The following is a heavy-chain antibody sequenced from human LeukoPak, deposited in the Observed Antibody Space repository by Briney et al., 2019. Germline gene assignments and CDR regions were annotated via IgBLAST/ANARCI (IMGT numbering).Heavy chain of an antibody. CDR1: GYSISTSYY. D-gene: IGHD3-10*01. CDR2: IYHSGNT. J-gene: IGHJ4*02. Sequence: SETLSLTCTVSGYSISTSYYWGWIRQPPGKGLEWIGSIYHSGNTYYNPSLKSRVTISVDTSKNQFSLRLSSVTAADTAVYYCVGWGLSETYVIFDYWGQGTLVTVSS. CDR3: VGWGLSETYVIFDY. V-gene: IGHV4-38-2*02.